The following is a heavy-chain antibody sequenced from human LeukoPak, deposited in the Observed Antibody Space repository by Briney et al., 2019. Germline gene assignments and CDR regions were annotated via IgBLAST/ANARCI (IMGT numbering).Heavy chain of an antibody. D-gene: IGHD3-22*01. CDR2: IYGTEST. CDR3: ARDARDSSGSLDY. Sequence: LETLSLTCTVSGASISSFYWSWIRQPAGKGLEWIGRIYGTESTKYNPSLKSRVTISVDQSKNQFSLKLTSVTAADTAVYYCARDARDSSGSLDYWGQGTLVTVSS. V-gene: IGHV4-4*07. CDR1: GASISSFY. J-gene: IGHJ4*02.